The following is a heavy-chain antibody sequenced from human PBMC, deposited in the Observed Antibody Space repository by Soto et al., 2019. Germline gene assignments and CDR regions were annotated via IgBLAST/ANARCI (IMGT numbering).Heavy chain of an antibody. CDR1: GYTFTSYG. D-gene: IGHD6-13*01. Sequence: QVQLVQSGAEVKKPGASVKVSCKASGYTFTSYGISCVRQAPGQGLEWMGWISAYNGNTNYAQKLQGRVTMTTDTSTSTAYMDLRSLRSDDTAVYYCARDPYSSSWYRPYYYYGMDVWGQGTTVTVSS. CDR3: ARDPYSSSWYRPYYYYGMDV. V-gene: IGHV1-18*01. CDR2: ISAYNGNT. J-gene: IGHJ6*02.